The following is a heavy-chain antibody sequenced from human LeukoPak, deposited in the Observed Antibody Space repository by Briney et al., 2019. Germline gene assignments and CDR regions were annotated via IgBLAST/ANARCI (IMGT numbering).Heavy chain of an antibody. CDR2: INPNSGGT. Sequence: ASVKVSCKASGYTFTSYYMHWVRQAPGQGLEWMGWINPNSGGTNYAQKFQGRVTMTRDTSISTAYMELSRLRSDDTAVYYCTRDREPKTYYYDSSGYPYFDYWGQGTLVTVSS. CDR3: TRDREPKTYYYDSSGYPYFDY. CDR1: GYTFTSYY. V-gene: IGHV1-2*02. J-gene: IGHJ4*02. D-gene: IGHD3-22*01.